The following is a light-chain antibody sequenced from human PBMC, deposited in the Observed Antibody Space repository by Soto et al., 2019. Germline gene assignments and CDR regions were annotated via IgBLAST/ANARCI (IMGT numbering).Light chain of an antibody. J-gene: IGKJ2*01. CDR1: QSVTSSY. Sequence: EIVLTLSPGTLSLSPGERATLSCRASQSVTSSYLAWYQQKPGQAPRLLIYGASSRATGIPDRFSGSGSGTDFTLTISRLEPEDFAVYYCQQYGGSPPYTFGQGTNLEIK. V-gene: IGKV3-20*01. CDR2: GAS. CDR3: QQYGGSPPYT.